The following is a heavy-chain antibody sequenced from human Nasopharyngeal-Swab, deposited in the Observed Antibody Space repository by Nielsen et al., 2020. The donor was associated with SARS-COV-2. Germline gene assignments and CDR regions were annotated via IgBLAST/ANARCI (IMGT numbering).Heavy chain of an antibody. J-gene: IGHJ4*02. CDR2: ISYDGSNK. Sequence: GGSLRLSCAASGFTFSSYGVHWVRQAPGKGLEWVAVISYDGSNKYYADSVKGRFTISRDNSKNTLYLQMNSLRTEDTAVYYCAKGWGGIYYFDYWGQGTLVTVSS. CDR1: GFTFSSYG. CDR3: AKGWGGIYYFDY. V-gene: IGHV3-30*18. D-gene: IGHD7-27*01.